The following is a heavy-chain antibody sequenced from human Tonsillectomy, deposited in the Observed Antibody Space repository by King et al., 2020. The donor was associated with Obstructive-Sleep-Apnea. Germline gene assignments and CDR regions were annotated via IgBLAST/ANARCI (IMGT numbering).Heavy chain of an antibody. CDR3: ARYLAGTTFNFDY. Sequence: QLQESGPGLVKPSETLSLTCTVSVGSISSYYWGWIRQPPGKGLEGIGDIYYSGSTYYNPSLKSRVTISVDTSKNQFSLKLSSVTAADTAVYYCARYLAGTTFNFDYWGQGTLVTVSS. V-gene: IGHV4-59*01. D-gene: IGHD1-1*01. CDR2: IYYSGST. CDR1: VGSISSYY. J-gene: IGHJ4*02.